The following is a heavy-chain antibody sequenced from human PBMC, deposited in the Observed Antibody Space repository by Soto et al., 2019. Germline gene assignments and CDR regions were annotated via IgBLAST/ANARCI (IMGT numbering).Heavy chain of an antibody. CDR1: GGSFSGYH. Sequence: PSETLSLTCAVYGGSFSGYHWSWIRQPPGKGLEWIGEINHSGSTNYNPSLKSRVTISVDTSKNQFSLKLSSVTAADTAVYYCARPVGNYYFDYWGQGTLVTVSS. CDR2: INHSGST. D-gene: IGHD1-26*01. V-gene: IGHV4-34*01. J-gene: IGHJ4*02. CDR3: ARPVGNYYFDY.